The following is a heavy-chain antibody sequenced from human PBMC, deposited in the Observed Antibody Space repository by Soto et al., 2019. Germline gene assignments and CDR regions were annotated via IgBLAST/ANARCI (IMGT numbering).Heavy chain of an antibody. V-gene: IGHV3-23*01. CDR3: AKTYYDFPSGYYFDY. CDR2: VTGNPGSA. Sequence: EVQVLESGGGLVQPGGSLRLSCAASGFTFSSSVMSWVRQAPGKGLEWVSSVTGNPGSAYYAHSVKGRFTISRDNSRKTLSLQMNSLRAEDTALYYCAKTYYDFPSGYYFDYWGQGALVTVSS. J-gene: IGHJ4*02. CDR1: GFTFSSSV. D-gene: IGHD3-3*01.